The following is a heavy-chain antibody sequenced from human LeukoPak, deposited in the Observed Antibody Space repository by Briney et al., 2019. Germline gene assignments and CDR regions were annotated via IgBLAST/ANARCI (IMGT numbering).Heavy chain of an antibody. CDR3: ARDPDYRGSQPHGYFDY. V-gene: IGHV3-7*01. CDR2: IKRDGSDI. Sequence: GGSLRLSCTASRFTFSDYWMSWVRQAPGKGLEWVAYIKRDGSDIYYVDSVKGRFIISRDNAKNSLYLQMNSLRAEDTAVYYCARDPDYRGSQPHGYFDYWGQGTLVTVSS. D-gene: IGHD3-16*01. J-gene: IGHJ4*02. CDR1: RFTFSDYW.